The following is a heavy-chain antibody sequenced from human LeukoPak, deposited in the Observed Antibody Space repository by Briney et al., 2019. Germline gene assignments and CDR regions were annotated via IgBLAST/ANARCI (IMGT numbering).Heavy chain of an antibody. CDR3: ARDPTGTAAGTDWFDP. CDR2: ISYDGSNK. Sequence: PGGSLRLSCAASGFTFSSYAMHWVRQAPGKGLEWVAVISYDGSNKYYADSVKGRFTISRDNPKNTLYLQMNSLRAEDTAVYYCARDPTGTAAGTDWFDPWGQGTLVTVSS. J-gene: IGHJ5*02. D-gene: IGHD6-13*01. CDR1: GFTFSSYA. V-gene: IGHV3-30-3*01.